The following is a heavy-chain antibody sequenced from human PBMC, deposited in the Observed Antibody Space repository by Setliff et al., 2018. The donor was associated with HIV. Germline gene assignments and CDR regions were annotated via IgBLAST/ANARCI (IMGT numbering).Heavy chain of an antibody. CDR3: ARSLVPSGYYYGRHAFDI. J-gene: IGHJ3*02. Sequence: SETLSLTCSVSGASIRGHYWSWIRQSPGKGLEWIGNIYYSGNTNYNPAFKSRVTISVDTSKNQFSLRVNSVTAADTAVYYCARSLVPSGYYYGRHAFDIWGQGTKVTVS. D-gene: IGHD3-22*01. CDR1: GASIRGHY. CDR2: IYYSGNT. V-gene: IGHV4-59*08.